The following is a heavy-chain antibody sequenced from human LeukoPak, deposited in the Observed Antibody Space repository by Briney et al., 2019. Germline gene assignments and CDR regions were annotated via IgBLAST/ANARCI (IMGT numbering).Heavy chain of an antibody. CDR3: AKDNVAAAGRYFDY. Sequence: GGSLRRSCAASGFTFSNYGMHWVRQAPGKGLEWVALISYDGSNKYFADSVKGRFTISRDNSKNTLYLQMHSLRAEDTAVYYCAKDNVAAAGRYFDYWGQGTLVTVSS. D-gene: IGHD6-13*01. J-gene: IGHJ4*02. CDR1: GFTFSNYG. CDR2: ISYDGSNK. V-gene: IGHV3-30*18.